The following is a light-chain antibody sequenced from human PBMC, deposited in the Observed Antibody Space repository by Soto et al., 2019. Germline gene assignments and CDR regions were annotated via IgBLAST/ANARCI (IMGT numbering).Light chain of an antibody. CDR2: GVS. J-gene: IGLJ2*01. CDR3: SSYKTSSTVVV. Sequence: QSALTQPASVSGSPGQSITISCTGTSSDIGGYNYVSWYQQYPGKAPKLMIFGVSDRPSGVSNRFSGSKSGTTASLTTSGLQAEDEADYYCSSYKTSSTVVVFGGGTQLTVL. V-gene: IGLV2-14*01. CDR1: SSDIGGYNY.